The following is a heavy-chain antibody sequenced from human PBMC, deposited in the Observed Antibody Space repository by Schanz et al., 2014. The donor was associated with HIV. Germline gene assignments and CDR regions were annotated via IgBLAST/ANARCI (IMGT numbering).Heavy chain of an antibody. CDR2: ISHDGTNK. V-gene: IGHV3-30-3*01. CDR1: GFTFSDYS. J-gene: IGHJ4*02. D-gene: IGHD3-22*01. Sequence: QVQLGHSGGGVVQPGRSLRLSCAASGFTFSDYSMHWVRQAPGKALEWVAVISHDGTNKFYAGSVKDRFTISRDNAKNTLYVQIRSLRNEDTAVYYCVKGERIGYRIEVTGPTFDYWGQGTLVTVSS. CDR3: VKGERIGYRIEVTGPTFDY.